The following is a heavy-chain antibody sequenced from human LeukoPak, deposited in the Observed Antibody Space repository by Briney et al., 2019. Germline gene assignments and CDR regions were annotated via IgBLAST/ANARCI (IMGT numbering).Heavy chain of an antibody. J-gene: IGHJ6*03. CDR2: ISGSGENT. V-gene: IGHV3-23*01. D-gene: IGHD2/OR15-2a*01. Sequence: GGSLRLSCAASGFTFSSYAMSWVRQAPGKGLEWVSGISGSGENTYYADSVRGRFTISRDNSKNTLYLQMNSLRAEDTAVYYCGKSVPLAMGYYYYYIDVWGKGPRSPSP. CDR3: GKSVPLAMGYYYYYIDV. CDR1: GFTFSSYA.